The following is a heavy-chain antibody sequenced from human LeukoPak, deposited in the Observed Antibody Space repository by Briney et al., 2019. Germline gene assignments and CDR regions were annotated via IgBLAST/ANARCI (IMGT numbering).Heavy chain of an antibody. J-gene: IGHJ3*02. CDR2: INPNSGGT. CDR1: GYTSTGYY. D-gene: IGHD3-22*01. Sequence: ASVKVSCKASGYTSTGYYMHWVRQAPGRGLEWMGRINPNSGGTNYAQKFQGRVTMTRDTSISTAYMELSRLRSDDTAVYYCAREPRRHYYDSSGYYNDAFDIWGQGTVVTVSS. V-gene: IGHV1-2*06. CDR3: AREPRRHYYDSSGYYNDAFDI.